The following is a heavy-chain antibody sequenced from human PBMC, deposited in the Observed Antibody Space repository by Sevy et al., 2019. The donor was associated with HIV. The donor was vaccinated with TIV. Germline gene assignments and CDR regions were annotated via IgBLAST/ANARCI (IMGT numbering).Heavy chain of an antibody. D-gene: IGHD5-18*01. V-gene: IGHV1-2*02. CDR3: AYVVDTAMVSPFGY. J-gene: IGHJ4*02. CDR1: GYTFTGYY. CDR2: INPNSGGT. Sequence: ASVKVSCKASGYTFTGYYMHWERQAPGRGLEWMGWINPNSGGTNYAQKFQGRVTMTRDTSISTAYMELSRLRSDDTAVYYCAYVVDTAMVSPFGYWGQGTLVTVSS.